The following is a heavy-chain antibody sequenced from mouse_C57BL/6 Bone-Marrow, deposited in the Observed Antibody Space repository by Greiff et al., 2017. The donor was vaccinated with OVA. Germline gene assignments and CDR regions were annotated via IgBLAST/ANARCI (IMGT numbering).Heavy chain of an antibody. D-gene: IGHD3-2*02. J-gene: IGHJ4*01. CDR2: IYPRSGNT. CDR1: GYTFTSYG. Sequence: QVQLQQSGAELARPGASVKLSCKASGYTFTSYGISWVKQRTGQGLEWIGEIYPRSGNTYYNEKFKGKATLTADKSSSTAYMELRSLTSEDSAVYFCAINSSGFDYYAMDYWGQGTSVTVSS. V-gene: IGHV1-81*01. CDR3: AINSSGFDYYAMDY.